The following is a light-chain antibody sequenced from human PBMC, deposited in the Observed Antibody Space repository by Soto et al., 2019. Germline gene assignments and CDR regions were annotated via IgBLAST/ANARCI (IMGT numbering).Light chain of an antibody. V-gene: IGKV3-20*01. Sequence: VLTQSPCTRSLSPAQRATLSGRASRSVNNNYSACYQQKPGPAPRLLIYGASSRATGIPDWFSGSGSGTDFPLTISRLEPEDFAVYYCQQYGSSGTFGQGTKVDIK. CDR1: RSVNNNY. J-gene: IGKJ1*01. CDR2: GAS. CDR3: QQYGSSGT.